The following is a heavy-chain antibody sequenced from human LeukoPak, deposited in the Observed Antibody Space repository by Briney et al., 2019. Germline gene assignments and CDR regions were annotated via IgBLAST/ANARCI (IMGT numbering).Heavy chain of an antibody. CDR1: GFTVSSNY. CDR2: IYSGGST. D-gene: IGHD6-19*01. Sequence: GGSLRLPCAASGFTVSSNYMSWVRQAPGKGLEWVSVIYSGGSTYYADSVKGRFTISRDNSKNTLFLQMKSLRADDTAVYYCAIAKGPVDIVVAATGVFAYWGQGTLVTVSS. J-gene: IGHJ4*02. V-gene: IGHV3-53*01. CDR3: AIAKGPVDIVVAATGVFAY.